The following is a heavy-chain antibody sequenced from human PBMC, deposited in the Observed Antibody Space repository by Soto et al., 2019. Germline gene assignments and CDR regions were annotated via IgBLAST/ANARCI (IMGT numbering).Heavy chain of an antibody. V-gene: IGHV4-61*01. Sequence: PSDTLSLTCTVSGRSVSRDSYYWSWIRQPPGKGLEWIGYIYYSGSTNYNPSLKSRVTISVDTSKDQFSLKLSSVTAADTAVYYCARATVPTKIVFWFDPWGQGTLVTVSS. CDR2: IYYSGST. J-gene: IGHJ5*02. D-gene: IGHD4-17*01. CDR1: GRSVSRDSYY. CDR3: ARATVPTKIVFWFDP.